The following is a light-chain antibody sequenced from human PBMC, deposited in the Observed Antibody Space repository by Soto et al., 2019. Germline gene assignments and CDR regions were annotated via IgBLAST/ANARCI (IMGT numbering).Light chain of an antibody. CDR3: SSYTSISTRI. CDR2: EVS. J-gene: IGLJ2*01. Sequence: QSALTQPASVSGSPGQSITISCTGTSSDVGGYNYVSWYQHHPGKAPKLMIYEVSNRPSGVSHRFSGSKSGNTASLTISGIQAEDEADYYCSSYTSISTRIFGGGTKVTVL. V-gene: IGLV2-14*01. CDR1: SSDVGGYNY.